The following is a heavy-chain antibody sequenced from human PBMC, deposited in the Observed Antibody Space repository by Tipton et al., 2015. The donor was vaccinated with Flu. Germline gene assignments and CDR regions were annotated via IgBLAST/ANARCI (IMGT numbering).Heavy chain of an antibody. D-gene: IGHD3-9*01. Sequence: VQLVQSGAEVKKPGESLKISCKGSGYSFTSYWIGWVRQMPGKGLEWMGIIYPGDSDTRYSPSFQGQVTISADKSISTAYLQWSSLKASDTAMYYCAANGPDILTGLGAADYWGQGTLVTVSS. V-gene: IGHV5-51*01. CDR3: AANGPDILTGLGAADY. J-gene: IGHJ4*02. CDR2: IYPGDSDT. CDR1: GYSFTSYW.